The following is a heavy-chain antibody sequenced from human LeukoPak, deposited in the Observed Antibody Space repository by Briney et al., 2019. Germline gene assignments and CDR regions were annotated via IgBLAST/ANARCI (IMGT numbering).Heavy chain of an antibody. CDR2: IYYSGST. CDR1: SGSISSSSYF. V-gene: IGHV4-39*01. D-gene: IGHD6-13*01. CDR3: ARHGSSSWNYYYYYMDV. J-gene: IGHJ6*03. Sequence: PSETLSLTCTVSSGSISSSSYFWGWIRQPPGKGLEWIGSIYYSGSTYYNPSLKSRVTIFVDMSKNQFSLKLSSVTAPDTAVYYCARHGSSSWNYYYYYMDVWGKGTTVTVSS.